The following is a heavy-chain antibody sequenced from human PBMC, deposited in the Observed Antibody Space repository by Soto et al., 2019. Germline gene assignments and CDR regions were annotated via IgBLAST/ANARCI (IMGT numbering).Heavy chain of an antibody. CDR1: GCTVNNYY. V-gene: IGHV3-66*04. CDR2: IYTGGTT. J-gene: IGHJ6*03. D-gene: IGHD3-3*01. CDR3: ARREAVALLRDSYMDV. Sequence: GRFLRLPYAASGCTVNNYYMSWVRQAPGKGLEWVSVIYTGGTTYYADSVKGRFTISRDNSKNTVYLQMESLRAEDTAVYYCARREAVALLRDSYMDVWGKGTMDTVSS.